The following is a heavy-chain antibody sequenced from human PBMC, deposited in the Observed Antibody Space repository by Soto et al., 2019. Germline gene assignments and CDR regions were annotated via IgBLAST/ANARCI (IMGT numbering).Heavy chain of an antibody. Sequence: GGSLRLSCAASGFTFSSYAMSWVRQAPGKGLEWVSAISGSGGSTYYADSVKGRFTISRDNSKNTLYLQMNGLRAEDTAVYYCAKRGYCTNGVCYDFDYWGQGTLVTVSS. D-gene: IGHD2-8*01. CDR2: ISGSGGST. J-gene: IGHJ4*02. CDR1: GFTFSSYA. V-gene: IGHV3-23*01. CDR3: AKRGYCTNGVCYDFDY.